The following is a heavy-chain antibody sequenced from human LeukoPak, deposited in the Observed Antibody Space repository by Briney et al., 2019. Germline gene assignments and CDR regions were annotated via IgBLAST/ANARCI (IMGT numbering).Heavy chain of an antibody. D-gene: IGHD2-15*01. CDR3: AKDLRRVAADINWFDP. Sequence: GGSLRLSCAASGFTFSSYGMHWVRQAPGKGLEWVAVISYDGSNKYYADSVKGRFTISRDNSKNTLYLQMNSLRAEDTAVYYCAKDLRRVAADINWFDPWGQGTLVTVSS. J-gene: IGHJ5*02. V-gene: IGHV3-30*18. CDR2: ISYDGSNK. CDR1: GFTFSSYG.